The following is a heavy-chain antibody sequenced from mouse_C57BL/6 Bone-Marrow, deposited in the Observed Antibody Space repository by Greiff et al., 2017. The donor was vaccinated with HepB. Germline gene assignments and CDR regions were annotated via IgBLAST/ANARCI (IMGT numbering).Heavy chain of an antibody. Sequence: DVKLQESGPGLVKPSQSLSLTCSVTGYSITSGYYWNWIRQFPGNKLEWMGYISYDGSNNYNPSLKNRISITRDTSKNQFFLKLNSVTTEATATYYCASGDSFFDYWGHGPTLTVSS. D-gene: IGHD3-3*01. CDR3: ASGDSFFDY. J-gene: IGHJ2*01. CDR1: GYSITSGYY. V-gene: IGHV3-6*01. CDR2: ISYDGSN.